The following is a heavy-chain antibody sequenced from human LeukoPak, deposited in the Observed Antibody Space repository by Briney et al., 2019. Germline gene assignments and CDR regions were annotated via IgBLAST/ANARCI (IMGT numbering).Heavy chain of an antibody. J-gene: IGHJ6*03. CDR1: RFNFDDYG. D-gene: IGHD3-10*01. V-gene: IGHV3-20*04. CDR3: ARQAMVRGVTPYYYYYYMDV. Sequence: PGGSLRLSCGASRFNFDDYGMSWVRQAPGKGLEWVSGFNWNGCSTGYADSVKGRFTISRDNAKNSLYLQMNSLRAEDTALYYCARQAMVRGVTPYYYYYYMDVWGKGTTVTVSS. CDR2: FNWNGCST.